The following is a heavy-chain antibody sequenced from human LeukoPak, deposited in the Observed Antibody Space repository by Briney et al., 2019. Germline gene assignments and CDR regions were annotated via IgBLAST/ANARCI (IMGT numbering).Heavy chain of an antibody. J-gene: IGHJ4*02. CDR3: ARNYYGGNLPDY. CDR1: GYSISSGYY. D-gene: IGHD4-23*01. Sequence: SETLSLTCTVSGYSISSGYYWGWIRQPPGKGLEWIGSIYYSGSTYYNPSLKSRVTISVDTSKNQFSLKLSSVTAADTAVYYCARNYYGGNLPDYWGQGTLVTVSS. CDR2: IYYSGST. V-gene: IGHV4-38-2*02.